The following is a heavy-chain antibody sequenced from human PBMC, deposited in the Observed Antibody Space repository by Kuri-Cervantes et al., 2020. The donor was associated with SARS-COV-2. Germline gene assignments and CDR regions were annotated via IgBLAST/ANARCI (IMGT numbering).Heavy chain of an antibody. J-gene: IGHJ3*02. D-gene: IGHD1-26*01. Sequence: GESLKISCAASGFTFSSYDMHWVRQAPGKGLEWVSSIISSSSYIYYADSVKGRFTISRDNAKNSLYLQMNSLRAEDTAVYYCARDPDSGSYIDDAFDIWGQGTMVTVSS. V-gene: IGHV3-21*01. CDR1: GFTFSSYD. CDR2: IISSSSYI. CDR3: ARDPDSGSYIDDAFDI.